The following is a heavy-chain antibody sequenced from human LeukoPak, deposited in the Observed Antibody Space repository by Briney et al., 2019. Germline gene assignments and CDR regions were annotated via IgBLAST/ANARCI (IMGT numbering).Heavy chain of an antibody. Sequence: PSETLSLTCTVSGGSISSGSYYWSWIRQPAGKGLEWVGRIYTSGSTNYNPSLKSRVTISVDTSKNQFSLKLSSVTAADTAVYYCATSSLKCSGGSCYGSYYYMDVWGKGTTVTVSS. CDR2: IYTSGST. J-gene: IGHJ6*03. CDR3: ATSSLKCSGGSCYGSYYYMDV. D-gene: IGHD2-15*01. CDR1: GGSISSGSYY. V-gene: IGHV4-61*02.